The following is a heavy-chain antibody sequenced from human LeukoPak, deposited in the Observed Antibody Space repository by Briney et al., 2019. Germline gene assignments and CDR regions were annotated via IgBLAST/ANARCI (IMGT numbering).Heavy chain of an antibody. D-gene: IGHD6-13*01. V-gene: IGHV4-59*01. CDR2: IYYSGST. J-gene: IGHJ4*02. Sequence: PSETLSLTCTVSGGSISSYYWSWIRQPPGKGLEWIGYIYYSGSTNYNPSLKSRVTISVDTSKNQFSLKLSSVTAVDTAVYYCTATTAIAAAAGCWGQGTLVTVSS. CDR1: GGSISSYY. CDR3: TATTAIAAAAGC.